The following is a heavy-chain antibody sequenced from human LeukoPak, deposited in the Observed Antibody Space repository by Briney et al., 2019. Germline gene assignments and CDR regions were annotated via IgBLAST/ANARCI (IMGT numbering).Heavy chain of an antibody. CDR2: MNPNSGNT. Sequence: ASVKVSCKASGYTFTSYDINWVRQATGQGLEWMGWMNPNSGNTGYAQKFQGRVTMTRNTSISTAYMELSSLRSEDMAVYYCAREGLRYFGGARGYMDVWGKGTTVTVSS. CDR3: AREGLRYFGGARGYMDV. D-gene: IGHD3-9*01. V-gene: IGHV1-8*01. J-gene: IGHJ6*03. CDR1: GYTFTSYD.